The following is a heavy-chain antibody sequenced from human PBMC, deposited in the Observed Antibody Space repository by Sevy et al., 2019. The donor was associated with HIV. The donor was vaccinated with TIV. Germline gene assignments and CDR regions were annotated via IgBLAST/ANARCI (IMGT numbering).Heavy chain of an antibody. Sequence: GGSLRLSCAASGFSFSSYGMHWVRQPLGKGLEWVAFVHFDGNEKWYADSGKGRFTISRDNSKSTIFLQMDSLRIEDTAIYYCVEDRCSDCGWPREYFEHWGQGTLVTVSS. V-gene: IGHV3-30*02. CDR3: VEDRCSDCGWPREYFEH. D-gene: IGHD2-21*02. CDR2: VHFDGNEK. CDR1: GFSFSSYG. J-gene: IGHJ4*02.